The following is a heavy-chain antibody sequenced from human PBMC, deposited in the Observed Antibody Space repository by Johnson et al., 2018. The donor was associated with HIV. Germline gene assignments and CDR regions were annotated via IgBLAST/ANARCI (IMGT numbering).Heavy chain of an antibody. J-gene: IGHJ3*02. CDR3: VRDPGWGALDI. Sequence: VQLVESGGGVVQPGRSLRLSCAASGFTFSSYAMHWVRQAPGKGLEYVSAISSNGGSTYYANSVKGRFTISRDNSKNTLYLQMSSLRAEDTAVYYCVRDPGWGALDIWGHGTMVTVSS. V-gene: IGHV3-64*01. D-gene: IGHD1-26*01. CDR1: GFTFSSYA. CDR2: ISSNGGST.